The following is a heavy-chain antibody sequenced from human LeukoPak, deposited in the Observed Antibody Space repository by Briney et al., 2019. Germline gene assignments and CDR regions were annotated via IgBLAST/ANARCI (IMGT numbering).Heavy chain of an antibody. V-gene: IGHV4-34*01. Sequence: KPSETLSLTCAVYGGSFSGYYWSWIRQPPGKGLEWIGEINHSGSTNYNPSLKSRVTISVDTSKNQFSLKLSSVTAADTAVYYCARWYSSSWYFSAFDIWGQGTMVTVSS. CDR1: GGSFSGYY. CDR3: ARWYSSSWYFSAFDI. J-gene: IGHJ3*02. D-gene: IGHD6-13*01. CDR2: INHSGST.